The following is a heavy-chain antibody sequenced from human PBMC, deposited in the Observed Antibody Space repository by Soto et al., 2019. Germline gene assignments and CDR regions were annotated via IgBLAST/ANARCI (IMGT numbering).Heavy chain of an antibody. V-gene: IGHV4-59*01. CDR3: ARGDLELDY. CDR2: IFSSGST. D-gene: IGHD1-1*01. CDR1: GDSINTYT. Sequence: SETLSLTCTVSGDSINTYTWTWIRQPPGKGLEWIGYIFSSGSTNYNPSLQSRLTMSVDTSKNLFSLKLNSVTAADTAVYYCARGDLELDYWGQGTLVTVSS. J-gene: IGHJ4*02.